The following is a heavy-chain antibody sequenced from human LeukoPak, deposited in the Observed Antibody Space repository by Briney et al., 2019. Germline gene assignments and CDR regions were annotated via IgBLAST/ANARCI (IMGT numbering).Heavy chain of an antibody. V-gene: IGHV4-34*01. CDR1: GGSFSGYY. J-gene: IGHJ4*02. Sequence: SETLSLTWAVYGGSFSGYYWSWIRQPPGKGLEWIGEINHSGSTNYNPSLKSRVTISVDTSKNQFSLKLSSVTAADTAVYYCTRDVIRGTNLGYWGQGTLVTVSS. D-gene: IGHD3-10*01. CDR3: TRDVIRGTNLGY. CDR2: INHSGST.